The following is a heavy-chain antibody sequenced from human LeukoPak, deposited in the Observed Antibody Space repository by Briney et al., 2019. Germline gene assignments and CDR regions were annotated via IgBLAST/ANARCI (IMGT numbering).Heavy chain of an antibody. Sequence: GGSLRLSCAASGFTFSSYWMHWVRQAPGKGLLWVSRINSDGSSTSYADSVKGRFTISRDNAKNTLYLQMNSLRAEDTAVYYCARAITGYYDTSEYFDYWGQGTLVTVSS. D-gene: IGHD3-22*01. J-gene: IGHJ4*02. CDR3: ARAITGYYDTSEYFDY. V-gene: IGHV3-74*01. CDR1: GFTFSSYW. CDR2: INSDGSST.